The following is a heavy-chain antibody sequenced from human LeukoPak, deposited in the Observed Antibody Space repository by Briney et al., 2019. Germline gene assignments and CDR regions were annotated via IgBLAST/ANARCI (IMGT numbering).Heavy chain of an antibody. CDR2: ISGSGGST. CDR3: EFEYSSSYYFDY. CDR1: GFTFSSYA. V-gene: IGHV3-23*01. D-gene: IGHD6-6*01. J-gene: IGHJ4*02. Sequence: GGSLRLSCAASGFTFSSYAMSWVRQAPGKGLESVSAISGSGGSTYYADSVKGRFTISRDNSKNTLYLQMNSLRAEDTAVYYCEFEYSSSYYFDYWGQGTLVTVSS.